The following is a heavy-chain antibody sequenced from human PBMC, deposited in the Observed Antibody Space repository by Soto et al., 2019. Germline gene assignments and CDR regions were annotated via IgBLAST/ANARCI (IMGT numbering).Heavy chain of an antibody. D-gene: IGHD3-10*01. Sequence: QVQLQESGPGLVKPSQTLSLTCTVSGGSISSGGYYWSWIRQHPGKGLEWIGYIYYSGNTYYNPSLKSRVPISVDTSKNQFSLNLSSVTAADTAVYYCARRSGSYRYFDPWGQGTLVTVSS. CDR1: GGSISSGGYY. CDR3: ARRSGSYRYFDP. V-gene: IGHV4-31*03. CDR2: IYYSGNT. J-gene: IGHJ5*02.